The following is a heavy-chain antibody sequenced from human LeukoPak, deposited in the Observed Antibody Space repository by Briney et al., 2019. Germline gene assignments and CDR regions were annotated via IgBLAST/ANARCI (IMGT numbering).Heavy chain of an antibody. CDR2: IIPIFGTA. CDR1: GGTFSSYA. J-gene: IGHJ3*02. CDR3: ARRPSPTSAFDI. V-gene: IGHV1-69*01. Sequence: SVKVSCKASGGTFSSYAISWVRQAPGQGLEWMGGIIPIFGTANYAQKFQGRVTITADESTSTAYMELSSLRSEDTAVYYCARRPSPTSAFDIWGQGTMVTVSS.